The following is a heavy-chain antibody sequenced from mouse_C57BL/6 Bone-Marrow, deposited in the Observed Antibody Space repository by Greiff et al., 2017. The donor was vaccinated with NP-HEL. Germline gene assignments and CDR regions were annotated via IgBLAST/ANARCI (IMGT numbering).Heavy chain of an antibody. CDR1: GYTFTSYG. CDR2: IYIGNGYT. Sequence: VQLKESGAELVRPGSSVKMSCKTSGYTFTSYGINWVKQRPGQGLEWIGYIYIGNGYTEYNEKFKGKATLTSDTSSSTAYMQLSSLTSEDSAIYFCARGPIVTRPYFDYWGQGTTLTVSS. J-gene: IGHJ2*01. V-gene: IGHV1-58*01. CDR3: ARGPIVTRPYFDY. D-gene: IGHD2-5*01.